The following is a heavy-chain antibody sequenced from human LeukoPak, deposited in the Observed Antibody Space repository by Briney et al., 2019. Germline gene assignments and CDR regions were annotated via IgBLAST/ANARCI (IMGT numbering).Heavy chain of an antibody. Sequence: GGSLRLSCAASGFTFSSYSMNWVRQAPGKGLEWVSSISSSSSYIYYADSVKGRFTISRDNAKNSLYLQVNSLRAEDTAVYYCARVNILHYYDSSGYYSDYWGQGTLVTVSS. J-gene: IGHJ4*02. CDR2: ISSSSSYI. V-gene: IGHV3-21*01. CDR1: GFTFSSYS. D-gene: IGHD3-22*01. CDR3: ARVNILHYYDSSGYYSDY.